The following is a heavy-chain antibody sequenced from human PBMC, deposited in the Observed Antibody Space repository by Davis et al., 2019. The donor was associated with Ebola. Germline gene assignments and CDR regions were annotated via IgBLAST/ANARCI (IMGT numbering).Heavy chain of an antibody. J-gene: IGHJ3*02. Sequence: GGSLRLSCAASGFTFSDYYMSWIRQAPGKGLEWVSFISGSATTVSYADSVRGRFTISRDNAKNSLYLQMNGLRVEDTAIYFCVKDTSNIWFDIWGQGTMVTVSS. CDR3: VKDTSNIWFDI. D-gene: IGHD1-26*01. CDR2: ISGSATTV. CDR1: GFTFSDYY. V-gene: IGHV3-11*01.